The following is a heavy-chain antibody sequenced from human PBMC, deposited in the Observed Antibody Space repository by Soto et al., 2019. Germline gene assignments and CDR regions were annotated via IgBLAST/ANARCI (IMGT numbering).Heavy chain of an antibody. D-gene: IGHD3-3*01. J-gene: IGHJ4*02. CDR2: INHSGST. V-gene: IGHV4-34*01. Sequence: TLSLTCAVYGGSFSGYYWSWIRQPPGKGLEWIGEINHSGSTNYNPSLKSRVTISVDTSKNQFSLKLSSVTAADTAVYYCARGRITIFGVVDRYFDYWGQGTLVTVSS. CDR1: GGSFSGYY. CDR3: ARGRITIFGVVDRYFDY.